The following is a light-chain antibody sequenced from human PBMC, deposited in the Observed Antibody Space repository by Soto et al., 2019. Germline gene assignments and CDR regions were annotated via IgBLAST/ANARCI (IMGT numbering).Light chain of an antibody. CDR3: QQHDDGLLT. V-gene: IGKV3-15*01. CDR1: QRINNN. Sequence: EIVMTQSPDTLSVSPGERATLSCRASQRINNNLAWYQQKPGQAPRLLIYGASTRATGVPYRFSGSGSGTEFPLAISGLQSEDCAVYYCQQHDDGLLTFGGGTKVDI. J-gene: IGKJ4*01. CDR2: GAS.